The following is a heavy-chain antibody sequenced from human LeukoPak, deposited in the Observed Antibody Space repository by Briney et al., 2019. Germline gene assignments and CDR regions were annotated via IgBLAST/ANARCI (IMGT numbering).Heavy chain of an antibody. Sequence: KPGESLKISCKGSGYSFTSYWIGWVRQMPGKGLEWMGIIYPGDSDTRYSPSFQGQVTISADKSISTAYLQWSSLKATDTAMYYCASHRLRLGEFISYWGQGTLVTVSS. CDR1: GYSFTSYW. CDR3: ASHRLRLGEFISY. J-gene: IGHJ4*02. D-gene: IGHD3-16*01. CDR2: IYPGDSDT. V-gene: IGHV5-51*01.